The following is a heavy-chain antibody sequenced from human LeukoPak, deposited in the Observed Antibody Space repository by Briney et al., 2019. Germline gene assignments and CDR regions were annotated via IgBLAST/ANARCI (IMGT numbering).Heavy chain of an antibody. CDR2: ISAYNGNT. J-gene: IGHJ5*02. V-gene: IGHV1-18*01. CDR1: GYTFTSYG. D-gene: IGHD3-10*01. Sequence: ASVKVSCKASGYTFTSYGISWVRQAPGQGLEWMGWISAYNGNTNYAQKLQGRVTMTTDTSTSTAYMELGSLRSDDTAVYYCARDHYYGSGSYYFPNWFDPWGQGTLVTVSS. CDR3: ARDHYYGSGSYYFPNWFDP.